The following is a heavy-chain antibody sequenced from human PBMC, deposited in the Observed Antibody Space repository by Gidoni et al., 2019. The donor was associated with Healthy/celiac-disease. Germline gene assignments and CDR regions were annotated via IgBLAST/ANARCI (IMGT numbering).Heavy chain of an antibody. D-gene: IGHD2-15*01. CDR3: ARRGGFQGYCSGGSCSYFDY. V-gene: IGHV4-39*01. CDR2: IYYSGST. Sequence: QLQLQESGPGLVKPSETLSLTCTVSGGSISSSSYYWGWIRQPPGKGLEWIGSIYYSGSTYYNPSLKSRVTISVDTSKNQFSLKLSSVTAADTAVYYCARRGGFQGYCSGGSCSYFDYWGQGTLVTVSS. J-gene: IGHJ4*02. CDR1: GGSISSSSYY.